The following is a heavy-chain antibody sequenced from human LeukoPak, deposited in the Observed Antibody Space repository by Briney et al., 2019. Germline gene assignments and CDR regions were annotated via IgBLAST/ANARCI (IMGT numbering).Heavy chain of an antibody. J-gene: IGHJ6*03. CDR2: ISGSGGST. D-gene: IGHD5-18*01. CDR1: GFTFSSFG. Sequence: GGSLRLSCAASGFTFSSFGMSWVRQAPGKGLEWVSAISGSGGSTYFADSVKGRFTISRDNAKNSLYLQMNSLRAEDTALYYCAKASGYSYGSRDYYYYYYMDVWGKGTTVTVSS. CDR3: AKASGYSYGSRDYYYYYYMDV. V-gene: IGHV3-23*01.